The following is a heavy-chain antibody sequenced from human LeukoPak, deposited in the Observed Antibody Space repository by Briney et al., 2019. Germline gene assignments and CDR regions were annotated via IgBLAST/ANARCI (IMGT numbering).Heavy chain of an antibody. Sequence: LGTLSLTCAVSGGSISSSNWWSWIRQPPEKGLEWIGTIFYSGTTYYNPSLKSRVTVSVDTSKNQFSLKLSSVTAADTAVYFCARLAGDYGANYFDYWGQGTLATVSS. CDR3: ARLAGDYGANYFDY. CDR1: GGSISSSNW. D-gene: IGHD4-17*01. J-gene: IGHJ4*02. V-gene: IGHV4-39*01. CDR2: IFYSGTT.